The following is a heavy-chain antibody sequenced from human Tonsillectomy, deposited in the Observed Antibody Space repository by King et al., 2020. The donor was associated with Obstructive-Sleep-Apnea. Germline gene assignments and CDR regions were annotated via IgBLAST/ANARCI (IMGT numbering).Heavy chain of an antibody. CDR2: INHSGST. V-gene: IGHV4-34*01. CDR3: ARGSGAAAVNWFDP. J-gene: IGHJ5*02. Sequence: VQLQQWGAGLLKPSETLSLTCAVFGGSFSDYYWSWIRQPPGKGLEWIGEINHSGSTHYNPSLKSRVTISVDTSKNQLSLKLSSVTAADTAVYYCARGSGAAAVNWFDPWGQGTLVTVSS. D-gene: IGHD6-13*01. CDR1: GGSFSDYY.